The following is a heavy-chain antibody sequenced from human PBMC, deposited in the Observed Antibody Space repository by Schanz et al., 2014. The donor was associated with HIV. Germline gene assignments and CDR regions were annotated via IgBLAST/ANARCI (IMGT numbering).Heavy chain of an antibody. D-gene: IGHD3-16*01. Sequence: QVQLQQWGAGLLKPSETLNLTCAVYGGSFSGYYWGWIRQAPGKGPEWIGEINHSGIPNYNPSLESRVTISVDTPKTHFSRKLSSVTAADTAVYYCARDGGRRGGERQLFGYWGQGTLVTVSS. CDR3: ARDGGRRGGERQLFGY. J-gene: IGHJ4*02. CDR2: INHSGIP. CDR1: GGSFSGYY. V-gene: IGHV4-34*01.